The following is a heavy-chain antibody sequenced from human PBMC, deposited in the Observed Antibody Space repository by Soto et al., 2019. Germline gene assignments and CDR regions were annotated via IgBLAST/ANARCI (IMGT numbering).Heavy chain of an antibody. Sequence: EVQLEETGGGLVQPGGSLRLSCAASGFTLNSNHMSWVRQAPGKGLEWVSLIYSAGRTHYADSVKGRFTVSRDNSENRLFLQMNTLRVWATDVYYCATDYIGSGWPRIGFDVWGLGTMVTVSS. CDR3: ATDYIGSGWPRIGFDV. CDR1: GFTLNSNH. J-gene: IGHJ3*01. V-gene: IGHV3-53*02. D-gene: IGHD6-19*01. CDR2: IYSAGRT.